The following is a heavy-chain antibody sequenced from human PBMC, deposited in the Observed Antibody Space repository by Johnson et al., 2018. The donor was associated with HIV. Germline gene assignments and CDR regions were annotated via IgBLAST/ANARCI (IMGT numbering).Heavy chain of an antibody. D-gene: IGHD3-22*01. CDR1: GFTFSSYW. V-gene: IGHV3-30-3*01. CDR2: ISYDGSNK. J-gene: IGHJ3*02. Sequence: VQLVESGGGLVQPGGSLRLSCAASGFTFSSYWMSWVRQAPGKGLEWVAVISYDGSNKYYADSVKGRFTISRDNSKNTLYLQMNSLRAEDTAVYYCAREATHYYDSSGYFDHDAFDIWCQGITVTVSS. CDR3: AREATHYYDSSGYFDHDAFDI.